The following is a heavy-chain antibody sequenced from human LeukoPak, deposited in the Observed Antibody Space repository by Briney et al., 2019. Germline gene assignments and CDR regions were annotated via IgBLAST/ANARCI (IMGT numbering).Heavy chain of an antibody. Sequence: MASETLSLTCTVSGGSISSYYWSWIRQPPGKGLEWIGYIYYSGSTNYNPSLKSRVTISVDTSKNQFSLKLSSVTAADTAVYYCARGSGYYDSSGYYPLFDYWGQGTLVTVSS. CDR1: GGSISSYY. CDR2: IYYSGST. D-gene: IGHD3-22*01. CDR3: ARGSGYYDSSGYYPLFDY. J-gene: IGHJ4*02. V-gene: IGHV4-59*01.